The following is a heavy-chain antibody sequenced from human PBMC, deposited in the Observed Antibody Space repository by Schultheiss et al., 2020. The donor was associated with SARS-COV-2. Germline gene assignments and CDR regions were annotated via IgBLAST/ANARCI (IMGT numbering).Heavy chain of an antibody. J-gene: IGHJ1*01. D-gene: IGHD2-15*01. CDR2: IYYSGST. CDR3: ASTSDIVVAVATA. CDR1: GGAVNTGGYY. V-gene: IGHV4-31*03. Sequence: SETLSLTCSVSGGAVNTGGYYWSWIRQHPGKGLEWIGYIYYSGSTYYNPSLKSRVTISVDTSKNQFSLKLRSVTATDTAVYYCASTSDIVVAVATAWGQGTLVTVSS.